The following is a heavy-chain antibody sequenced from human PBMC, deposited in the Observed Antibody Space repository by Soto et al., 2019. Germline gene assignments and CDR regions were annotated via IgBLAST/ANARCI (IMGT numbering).Heavy chain of an antibody. CDR2: ISYSGST. Sequence: SETLSLTCTVSGGSINTINNYWGWIRQPPGKGLEWIGFISYSGSTYYNPSLMSRLTISLDTSTNRFSLKLISVTAADTAVYYCAREEAARIERWFDPWGQGTLVTVSS. CDR1: GGSINTINNY. D-gene: IGHD6-6*01. V-gene: IGHV4-30-4*01. J-gene: IGHJ5*02. CDR3: AREEAARIERWFDP.